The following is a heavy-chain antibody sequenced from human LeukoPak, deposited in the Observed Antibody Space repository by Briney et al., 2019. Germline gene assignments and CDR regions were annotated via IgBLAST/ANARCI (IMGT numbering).Heavy chain of an antibody. V-gene: IGHV4-38-2*02. D-gene: IGHD6-13*01. Sequence: ASETLSLTCTVSGYSISSGYLWGWIRQPPGKGLEWIGSVYHSGTTYYNPSLKSRVTISVDTSKNQFSLKLSSVTAADTAVYYCARVYGSSFGRNWFDPWGQGILVTVSS. CDR2: VYHSGTT. CDR3: ARVYGSSFGRNWFDP. J-gene: IGHJ5*02. CDR1: GYSISSGYL.